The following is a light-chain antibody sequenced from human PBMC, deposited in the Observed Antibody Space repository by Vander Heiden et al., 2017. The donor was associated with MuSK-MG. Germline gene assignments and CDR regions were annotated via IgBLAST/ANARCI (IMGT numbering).Light chain of an antibody. CDR3: QQDDDLPQVT. CDR2: DAS. CDR1: HDISNY. V-gene: IGKV1-33*01. Sequence: DIQMTQSPSSLSASVGDRVTITCQASHDISNYLNWYQQKPGKAPELLIYDASSLQSGVPSRFSGSGSGTDFTFTISSLQPEDIAIYYCQQDDDLPQVTFGQGTRLEI. J-gene: IGKJ5*01.